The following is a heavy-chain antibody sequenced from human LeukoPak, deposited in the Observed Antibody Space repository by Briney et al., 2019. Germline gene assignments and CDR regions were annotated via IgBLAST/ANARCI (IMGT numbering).Heavy chain of an antibody. CDR1: GYTFTSYG. CDR3: ARSYSSSWYLDY. CDR2: ISAYNGNT. Sequence: ASVKVSCKASGYTFTSYGISWVRQALGQGLEWMGWISAYNGNTNYAQKLQGRVTMTTDTSTSTAYMELRGLRSDDTAVYYCARSYSSSWYLDYWGQGTLVTVPS. D-gene: IGHD6-13*01. V-gene: IGHV1-18*01. J-gene: IGHJ4*02.